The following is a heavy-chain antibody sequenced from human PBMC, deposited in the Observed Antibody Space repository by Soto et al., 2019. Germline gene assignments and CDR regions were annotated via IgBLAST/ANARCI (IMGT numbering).Heavy chain of an antibody. CDR3: ARSYYYDSSGYPPSRPDIYGRDG. J-gene: IGHJ6*02. CDR1: GYTFTSYA. D-gene: IGHD3-22*01. CDR2: INAGNGNT. V-gene: IGHV1-3*01. Sequence: ASVKVSCKASGYTFTSYAMHWVRQAPGQRLEWMGWINAGNGNTKYSQKFQGRVTITRDTSASTAYMELSSLRSEDTAVYYCARSYYYDSSGYPPSRPDIYGRDGWGQETTVTISS.